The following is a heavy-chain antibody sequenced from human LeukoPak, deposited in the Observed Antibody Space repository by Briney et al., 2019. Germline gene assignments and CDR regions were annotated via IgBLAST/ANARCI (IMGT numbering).Heavy chain of an antibody. CDR1: GFTFSSYW. Sequence: GGSLRRSCAASGFTFSSYWMLWVRQAPGQGRVWVSRINSDGSSTSYADSVKGRFTISRDNAKNTLYLQMNSLRAEDTAVYYCARLEDCSSTSCYSSIDYWGQGTLVTVSS. V-gene: IGHV3-74*01. CDR2: INSDGSST. J-gene: IGHJ4*02. D-gene: IGHD2-2*01. CDR3: ARLEDCSSTSCYSSIDY.